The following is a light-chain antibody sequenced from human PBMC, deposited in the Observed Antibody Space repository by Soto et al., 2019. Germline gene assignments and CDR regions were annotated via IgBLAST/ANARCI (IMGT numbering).Light chain of an antibody. V-gene: IGKV1-5*03. CDR2: KTS. Sequence: DIRWTQSPSTLSASVGDRVTITCRASQYIDGWLAGYQQKPGKAPHLLIYKTSTLESGVPSRLSGSGSGTEFTLTISSLQADDFATYYCQQCHGYSSFGQGTKLAI. CDR1: QYIDGW. J-gene: IGKJ2*01. CDR3: QQCHGYSS.